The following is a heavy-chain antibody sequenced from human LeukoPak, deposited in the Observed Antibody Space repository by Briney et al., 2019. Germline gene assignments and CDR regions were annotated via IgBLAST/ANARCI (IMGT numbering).Heavy chain of an antibody. D-gene: IGHD4-17*01. CDR1: GFTFSSYA. J-gene: IGHJ4*02. Sequence: GGSLRLSCAASGFTFSSYAMSWVRQAPGKGLEWVSTIGGSGGSTYYADSVKGRFTISRDNSKNTLYLQMNSLRAEDTAVYYCAKGLTVTTPYYFDYWGQGTLVTVSS. CDR2: IGGSGGST. CDR3: AKGLTVTTPYYFDY. V-gene: IGHV3-23*01.